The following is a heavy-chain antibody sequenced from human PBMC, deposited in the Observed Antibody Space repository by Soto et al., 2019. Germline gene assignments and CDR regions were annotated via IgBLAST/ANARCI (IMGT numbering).Heavy chain of an antibody. V-gene: IGHV1-69*01. CDR2: ISPLFSTT. CDR3: AAFTAIAAAGYFKF. CDR1: GDLFNNHA. J-gene: IGHJ4*02. D-gene: IGHD3-9*01. Sequence: QVQLVQSGAEVKEPGSSVKVSCKASGDLFNNHAFNWVRQAPGQGLEWMGRISPLFSTTNYAQKFQGRVTIGADELTTIVYLEVNNLESDDTSMYYCAAFTAIAAAGYFKFWGQGTLVTVST.